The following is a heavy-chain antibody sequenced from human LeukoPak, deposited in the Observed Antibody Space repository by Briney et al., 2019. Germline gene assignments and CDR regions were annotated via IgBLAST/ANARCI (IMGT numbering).Heavy chain of an antibody. D-gene: IGHD2-15*01. CDR2: ICGSGDTT. CDR1: GFTFSTYA. Sequence: PGGSLRLSCAASGFTFSTYALSWVRQAPGKGLDWVSGICGSGDTTYYGDSVKGRFTISRDNSKNTLYLQMNSLRVEDTALYYCAKCNGGSCYPAIDSWGQGTLVTVSS. V-gene: IGHV3-23*01. CDR3: AKCNGGSCYPAIDS. J-gene: IGHJ4*02.